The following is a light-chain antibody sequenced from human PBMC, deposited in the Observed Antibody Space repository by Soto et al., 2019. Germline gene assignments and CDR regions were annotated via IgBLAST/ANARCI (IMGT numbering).Light chain of an antibody. Sequence: QSVLTQPASVSGSPGQSITISCTGTNSDVESYNLVSWFRQHPGEAPKLIVYEGTKRPSGVSNRFSGSKSGNPASLTISGLQAEDEANYYCCSYAGTATVFGNGTKVTVL. CDR2: EGT. V-gene: IGLV2-23*03. J-gene: IGLJ1*01. CDR1: NSDVESYNL. CDR3: CSYAGTATV.